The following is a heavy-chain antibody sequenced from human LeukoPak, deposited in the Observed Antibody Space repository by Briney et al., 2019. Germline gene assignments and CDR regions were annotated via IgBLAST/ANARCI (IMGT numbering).Heavy chain of an antibody. CDR2: ITGSGGWT. CDR3: AKVAPVAGWPYYFDY. V-gene: IGHV3-23*01. J-gene: IGHJ4*02. D-gene: IGHD6-19*01. Sequence: GGSLSLSFAASGLPFSNYAMMWLRQAPGKGLEWVSAITGSGGWTFYPDSVKGRFTISRDNSKNTLYLQMNSLRAEDTAVYYCAKVAPVAGWPYYFDYWGQGALVTVSS. CDR1: GLPFSNYA.